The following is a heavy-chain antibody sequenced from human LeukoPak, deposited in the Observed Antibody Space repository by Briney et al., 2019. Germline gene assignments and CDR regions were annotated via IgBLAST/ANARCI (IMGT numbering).Heavy chain of an antibody. CDR1: GFTFTTYS. J-gene: IGHJ4*02. CDR3: AKHYMGSSYNRGLDY. V-gene: IGHV3-21*01. Sequence: GGSLRLSCEASGFTFTTYSMTWVRQAPGKGLEWVSIISSGSSAIFSADALKGRFTISRDDAKNLLYLDMNSLRAEDTAVYYCAKHYMGSSYNRGLDYWGQGTLVTVSS. CDR2: ISSGSSAI. D-gene: IGHD3-10*01.